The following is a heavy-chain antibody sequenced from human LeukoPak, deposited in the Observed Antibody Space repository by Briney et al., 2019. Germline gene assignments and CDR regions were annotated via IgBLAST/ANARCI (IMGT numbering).Heavy chain of an antibody. Sequence: GGSLRLSCAASGFTFNNYALHWVRQPPGKGLEWVSVISYNGNDKYYTDSVKGRFTISRDNSNNTLYLQMNSLRGEDTAVYYCARGDYGSTWYVFFFDYWGQGILVTVSS. CDR1: GFTFNNYA. V-gene: IGHV3-30-3*01. CDR2: ISYNGNDK. D-gene: IGHD6-13*01. CDR3: ARGDYGSTWYVFFFDY. J-gene: IGHJ4*02.